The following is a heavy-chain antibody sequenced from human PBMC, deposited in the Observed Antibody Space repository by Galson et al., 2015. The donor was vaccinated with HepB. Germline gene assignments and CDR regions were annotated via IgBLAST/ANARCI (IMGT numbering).Heavy chain of an antibody. J-gene: IGHJ4*02. D-gene: IGHD2-15*01. CDR3: AKGAPISNSYCSGGSCYRDY. CDR2: ISYDGRNK. V-gene: IGHV3-30*18. Sequence: SLRLSCAASGFTFSSYGMHWVRQAPGKGLEWVAVISYDGRNKYYADSVKGRFTISRDNSKNTLYLQMNSLRAEDTAVYYCAKGAPISNSYCSGGSCYRDYWGQGTLVTVSS. CDR1: GFTFSSYG.